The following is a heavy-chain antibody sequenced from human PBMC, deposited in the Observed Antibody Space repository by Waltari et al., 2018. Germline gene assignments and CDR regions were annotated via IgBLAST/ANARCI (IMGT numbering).Heavy chain of an antibody. CDR3: ANLLSVEMPPKDAFDI. D-gene: IGHD3-9*01. CDR1: GFTFSRHA. Sequence: VQLLESGGGLVQPGGSLRLSCAASGFTFSRHAMSCVRQPPGKGLEWVSAISGSGGSTYYADSVKGRFTISRDNSKNTLYLQMNSLRAEDTAVYYCANLLSVEMPPKDAFDIWGQGTMVTVSS. V-gene: IGHV3-23*01. CDR2: ISGSGGST. J-gene: IGHJ3*02.